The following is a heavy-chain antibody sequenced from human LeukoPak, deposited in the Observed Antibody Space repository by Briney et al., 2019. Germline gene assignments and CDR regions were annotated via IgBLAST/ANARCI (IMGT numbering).Heavy chain of an antibody. V-gene: IGHV3-48*04. Sequence: GGSLRLSCAASGFTFSSYAMTWIRQAPGKGLEWVSYLTSSGSTIYYADSVKGRFTISGDNAKNSLYLQMNSLRLEDTAVYYCARGPVSPGWFDPWGQGTLVTVSS. CDR1: GFTFSSYA. CDR2: LTSSGSTI. J-gene: IGHJ5*02. CDR3: ARGPVSPGWFDP.